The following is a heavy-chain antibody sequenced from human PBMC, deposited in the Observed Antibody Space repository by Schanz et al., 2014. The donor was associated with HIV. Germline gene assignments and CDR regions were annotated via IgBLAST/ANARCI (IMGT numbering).Heavy chain of an antibody. D-gene: IGHD3-22*01. Sequence: QVQLQQWGAGLLKPSETLSLTCVVYGGSFSAYYWCWIRQPPGKGLDWIGKINHIGNTNYNPSLKSRVTIPVDPFKNQFSLKMSSVTAADTAVYYCARSYYYDGSPLPLDSWGQGTLVTVSS. CDR2: INHIGNT. CDR3: ARSYYYDGSPLPLDS. V-gene: IGHV4-34*01. J-gene: IGHJ4*02. CDR1: GGSFSAYY.